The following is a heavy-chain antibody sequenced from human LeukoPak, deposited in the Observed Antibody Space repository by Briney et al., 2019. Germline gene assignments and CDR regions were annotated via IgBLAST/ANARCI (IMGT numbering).Heavy chain of an antibody. CDR1: GFIFRNYA. CDR2: ISSSGSTI. V-gene: IGHV3-48*03. J-gene: IGHJ4*02. D-gene: IGHD3-22*01. Sequence: GGSLRLSCAASGFIFRNYAMSWVRQAPGKGLEWVSYISSSGSTIYYADSVKGRFTISRGNAKNSLYLQMNSLRAEDTAVYYCARGGPDSSGSTFFDYWGQGTLVTVSS. CDR3: ARGGPDSSGSTFFDY.